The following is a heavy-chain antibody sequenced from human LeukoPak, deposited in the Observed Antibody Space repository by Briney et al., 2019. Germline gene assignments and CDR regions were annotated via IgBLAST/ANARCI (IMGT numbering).Heavy chain of an antibody. Sequence: SSETLSLTCTVSGGSISSSSYSWGWIRQPPGKGLEWIGSIYYSGSTYYNPSLKSRVTISVDTSKNQFSLKLSSVTAADTAVYYCARQFRPRAAIDPWGQGTLVTVSS. CDR3: ARQFRPRAAIDP. J-gene: IGHJ5*02. D-gene: IGHD6-13*01. CDR2: IYYSGST. V-gene: IGHV4-39*01. CDR1: GGSISSSSYS.